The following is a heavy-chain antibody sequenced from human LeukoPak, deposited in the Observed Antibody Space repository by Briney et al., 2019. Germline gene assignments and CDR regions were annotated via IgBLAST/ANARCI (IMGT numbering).Heavy chain of an antibody. V-gene: IGHV3-30*02. CDR3: ASLYYYDSSGYDY. CDR1: GFTFSNYG. Sequence: GGSLRLSCAASGFTFSNYGMHWVRQAPGKGLEWVAFIRNDGNNKYYADSVKGRLTISRDNSKNTLNLEMNSLRAEDTAVYYCASLYYYDSSGYDYWGQGTLVTVSS. J-gene: IGHJ4*02. CDR2: IRNDGNNK. D-gene: IGHD3-22*01.